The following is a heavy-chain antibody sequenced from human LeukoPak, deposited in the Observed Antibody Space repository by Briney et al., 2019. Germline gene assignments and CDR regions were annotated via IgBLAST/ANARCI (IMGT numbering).Heavy chain of an antibody. D-gene: IGHD4-11*01. J-gene: IGHJ4*02. CDR2: ISSSGSTI. CDR1: GFTFSDYY. CDR3: ARDKWLTTTHYFDY. Sequence: PGGSLRLSCAASGFTFSDYYMSWIRQAPGKGLEWVSYISSSGSTIYYADSVKGRFTISRDNARNSLYLQMNSLRAEDTAVYYCARDKWLTTTHYFDYWGQGTLVTVSS. V-gene: IGHV3-11*04.